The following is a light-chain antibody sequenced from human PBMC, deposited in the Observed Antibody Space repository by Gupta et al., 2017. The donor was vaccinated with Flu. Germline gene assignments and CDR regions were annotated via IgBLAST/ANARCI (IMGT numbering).Light chain of an antibody. J-gene: IGKJ1*01. V-gene: IGKV1-39*01. CDR1: QSINYF. CDR3: QQSHNTPPT. Sequence: DIQMPQSPSYLSASVGHRVTITCRASQSINYFLNWYQQKPGKAPKLLIYAASKVKSGVPSSFSGGGSGTDFTLTISRLQPEDFATYYCQQSHNTPPTFGQGTKVEIK. CDR2: AAS.